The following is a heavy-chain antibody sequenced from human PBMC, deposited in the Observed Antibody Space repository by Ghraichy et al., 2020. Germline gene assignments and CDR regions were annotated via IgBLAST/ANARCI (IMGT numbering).Heavy chain of an antibody. CDR2: ISSSSSYL. CDR1: GFTLSSYA. V-gene: IGHV3-21*01. Sequence: GGSLRLSCAVSGFTLSSYAMNWVRQAPGKGLEWVSSISSSSSYLYYADSVKGRFTISRDNAKNSLHLEMNSLRAEDTAVYYCARDYGGNSGYWGQGSLVTVSS. D-gene: IGHD4-23*01. J-gene: IGHJ4*02. CDR3: ARDYGGNSGY.